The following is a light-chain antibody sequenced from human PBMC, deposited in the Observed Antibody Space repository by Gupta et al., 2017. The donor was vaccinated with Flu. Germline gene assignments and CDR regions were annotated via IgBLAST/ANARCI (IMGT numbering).Light chain of an antibody. Sequence: QPVLTQPPSASASLGASVTLTCTLNSGYSHYKVDWFQQRPGKGPRFVVRVGPGGISGFKGDGIPDRFPAVGSGLNRDLTIKNIQEEDENDYHCGADQGSGRTFNWVVGGGTKLTVL. V-gene: IGLV9-49*01. CDR2: VGPGGISG. CDR1: SGYSHYK. J-gene: IGLJ3*02. CDR3: GADQGSGRTFNWV.